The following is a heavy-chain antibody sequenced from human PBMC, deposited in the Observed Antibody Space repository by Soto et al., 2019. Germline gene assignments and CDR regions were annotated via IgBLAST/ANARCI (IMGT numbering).Heavy chain of an antibody. CDR2: ISSNGGST. Sequence: GGSLRLSCSASGFTFSSYAMHWVRQAPGKGLEYVSAISSNGGSTYYADSVKGRFTISRDNSKNTLYLQMSSLRAEDTAVYYCGKNGGGRRYYYYYMDVWGKGTTVTVSS. CDR3: GKNGGGRRYYYYYMDV. CDR1: GFTFSSYA. D-gene: IGHD2-15*01. J-gene: IGHJ6*03. V-gene: IGHV3-64D*06.